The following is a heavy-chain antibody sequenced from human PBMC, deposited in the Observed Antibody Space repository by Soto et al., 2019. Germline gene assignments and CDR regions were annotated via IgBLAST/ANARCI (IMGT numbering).Heavy chain of an antibody. CDR1: GFTFSSYA. Sequence: GGSLRLSCAASGFTFSSYAMSWVRQAPGKGLEWVSAISGSGGSTYYADSVKGRFIISRDNSKNTLYLQMNSLRAEDTAVYYCAKAGGYDLAYYFDYWGQGTLVTVSS. D-gene: IGHD5-12*01. V-gene: IGHV3-23*01. CDR2: ISGSGGST. J-gene: IGHJ4*02. CDR3: AKAGGYDLAYYFDY.